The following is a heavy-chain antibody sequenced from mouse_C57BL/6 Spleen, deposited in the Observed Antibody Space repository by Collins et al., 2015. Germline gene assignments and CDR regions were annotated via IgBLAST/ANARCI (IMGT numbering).Heavy chain of an antibody. J-gene: IGHJ3*01. CDR2: IWAGGST. CDR3: ARAHYYGYGFAY. V-gene: IGHV2-9*02. Sequence: QVQLKESGPGLVAPSQSLSITCTVSGFSLTSYGVHWVRQPPGKGLEWLGVIWAGGSTNYNSALMSRLSISKDNSKSQVFLKMNGLQTDDTAMYYCARAHYYGYGFAYWGQGTLVTVSA. D-gene: IGHD1-2*01. CDR1: GFSLTSYG.